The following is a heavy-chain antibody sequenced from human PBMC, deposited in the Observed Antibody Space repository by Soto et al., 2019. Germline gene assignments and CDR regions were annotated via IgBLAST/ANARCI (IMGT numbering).Heavy chain of an antibody. CDR3: ARESTTYYDFWSGYYPPNYFDY. Sequence: SETLSLTCTVSGGSIRSYCWTWIRQPPGEGLEWIGCICNSGTTNYNPSLKSRVTISVDTSKNQFSLKLSSVTAADTAVYYCARESTTYYDFWSGYYPPNYFDYWGQGTLVTVSS. D-gene: IGHD3-3*01. CDR1: GGSIRSYC. CDR2: ICNSGTT. J-gene: IGHJ4*02. V-gene: IGHV4-59*01.